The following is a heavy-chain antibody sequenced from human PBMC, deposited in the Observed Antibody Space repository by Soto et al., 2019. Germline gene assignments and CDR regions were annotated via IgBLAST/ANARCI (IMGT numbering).Heavy chain of an antibody. CDR3: ARIAARRSTHYYYGMDV. CDR2: IDWDDDK. J-gene: IGHJ6*02. CDR1: GFSLSTSGMC. V-gene: IGHV2-70*01. Sequence: SGPTLVNPTQTLTLTCTFSGFSLSTSGMCVSWIRQPPGKALEWLALIDWDDDKYYSTSLKTRLTISKDTSKNQVVLTMTNMDPVDTATYYCARIAARRSTHYYYGMDVWGQGTTVTAP. D-gene: IGHD6-6*01.